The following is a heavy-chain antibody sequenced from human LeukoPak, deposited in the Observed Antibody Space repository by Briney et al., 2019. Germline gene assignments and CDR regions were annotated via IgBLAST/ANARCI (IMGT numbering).Heavy chain of an antibody. Sequence: GGSLRLSCAASGFTFSDYYMSWIRQAPGEGLEWVSYISSSGSTIYYADSVKGRLTISRDNAKNSLYLQMNSLRAEDTAVYYCARDAEMATNTFDYWGQGTLVTVSS. J-gene: IGHJ4*02. CDR3: ARDAEMATNTFDY. V-gene: IGHV3-11*01. CDR1: GFTFSDYY. D-gene: IGHD5-24*01. CDR2: ISSSGSTI.